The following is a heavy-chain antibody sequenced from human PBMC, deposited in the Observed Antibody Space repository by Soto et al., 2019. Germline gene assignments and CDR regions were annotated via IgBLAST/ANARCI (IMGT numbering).Heavy chain of an antibody. CDR3: ARYNSYAIDY. CDR2: IHYSGTT. V-gene: IGHV4-59*01. D-gene: IGHD2-8*01. Sequence: SETLSLTGTVSGTSISSYYWSWIRQPPGKGLEGIANIHYSGTTNYNPSLASRVTLSVDTSKNQFSLKMTSVTAADRAMYFCARYNSYAIDYWGRGTLVTVS. J-gene: IGHJ4*02. CDR1: GTSISSYY.